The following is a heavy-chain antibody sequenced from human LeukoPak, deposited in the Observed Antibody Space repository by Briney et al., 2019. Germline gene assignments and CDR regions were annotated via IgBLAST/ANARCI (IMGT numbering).Heavy chain of an antibody. CDR3: ARGRIAARLRTFDY. CDR1: GGSFSGYY. D-gene: IGHD6-6*01. V-gene: IGHV4-34*01. CDR2: INHSGST. Sequence: SETLSLTCAVYGGSFSGYYWSWIRQPSGKGLEWIGEINHSGSTNYNPSLKSRVTISVDTSKNQFSLKLSSVTAADTAVYYCARGRIAARLRTFDYWGQGTLVTVSS. J-gene: IGHJ4*02.